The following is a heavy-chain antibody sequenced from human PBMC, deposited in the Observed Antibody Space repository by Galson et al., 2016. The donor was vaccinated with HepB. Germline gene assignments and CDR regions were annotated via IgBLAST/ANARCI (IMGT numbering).Heavy chain of an antibody. CDR1: GFTFSNAW. CDR2: IKRRTDGEST. J-gene: IGHJ5*02. V-gene: IGHV3-15*05. CDR3: ARAVGYRSDWYGWLDP. Sequence: SLRLSCAASGFTFSNAWMTWVRQAPGKGLEWVGRIKRRTDGESTDYTAPVKGRFTISRDDSKNTLYLQMNSLRAEDTAVYYCARAVGYRSDWYGWLDPWGQGTLVTVSS. D-gene: IGHD6-13*01.